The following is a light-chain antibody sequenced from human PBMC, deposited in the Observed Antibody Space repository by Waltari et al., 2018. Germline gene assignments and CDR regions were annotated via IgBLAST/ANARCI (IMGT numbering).Light chain of an antibody. CDR3: QSTDRSGTVV. Sequence: SYELTQPPSVSVSPGQTARITCSGDALPRQHVYWYQQRSGLAPMLVIYKDTPRPSGVPEGFSGTSSGTLAPLTISGAQAEDEADYHCQSTDRSGTVVFGGGTKLTVL. CDR2: KDT. CDR1: ALPRQH. V-gene: IGLV3-25*03. J-gene: IGLJ2*01.